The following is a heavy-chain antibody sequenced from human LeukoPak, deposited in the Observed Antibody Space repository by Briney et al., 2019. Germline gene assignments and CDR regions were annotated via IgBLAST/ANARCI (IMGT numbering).Heavy chain of an antibody. CDR2: INPSDGST. D-gene: IGHD4-11*01. J-gene: IGHJ6*03. V-gene: IGHV1-46*01. CDR3: ARDQAVTIVAAVYYYYMDV. Sequence: AAVKVSCKASGYTFTSYYMHWVRQAPGQGLEWMGIINPSDGSTSYAQKFQGRVTMTRDMSTSTVYMELSSLRSEDTAVYYCARDQAVTIVAAVYYYYMDVWGKGTTVTVSS. CDR1: GYTFTSYY.